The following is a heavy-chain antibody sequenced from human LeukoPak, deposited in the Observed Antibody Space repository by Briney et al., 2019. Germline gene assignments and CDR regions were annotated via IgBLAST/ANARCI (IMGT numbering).Heavy chain of an antibody. CDR3: ARVSLPTYYYYYYMDV. J-gene: IGHJ6*03. V-gene: IGHV4-59*11. CDR1: GGSISSHY. CDR2: IYYSGST. Sequence: SETLSLTCTVSGGSISSHYWSWIRQPPGKGLEWLGYIYYSGSTNYNPSLKSRVTISVDTSKNQFSLKLSSVTAADTAVYYCARVSLPTYYYYYYMDVWGKGTTVTGSS.